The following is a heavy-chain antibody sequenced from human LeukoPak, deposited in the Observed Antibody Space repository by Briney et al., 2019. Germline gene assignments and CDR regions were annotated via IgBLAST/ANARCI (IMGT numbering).Heavy chain of an antibody. CDR3: AKSVYAEYFQH. J-gene: IGHJ1*01. V-gene: IGHV3-23*01. CDR2: ISGSGGST. D-gene: IGHD3-16*01. Sequence: GGSLRLSCAASGFTVSSNYMSWVRQAPGKGLEWVSAISGSGGSTYYADSVKGRFTISRDNSKNTLYLQMNSLRAEDTAVYYCAKSVYAEYFQHWGQGTLVTVSS. CDR1: GFTVSSNY.